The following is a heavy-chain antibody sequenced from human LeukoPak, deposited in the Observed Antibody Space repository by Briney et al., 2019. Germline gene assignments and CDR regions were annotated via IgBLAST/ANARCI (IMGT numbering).Heavy chain of an antibody. D-gene: IGHD1-26*01. CDR1: GFTFSDYY. J-gene: IGHJ4*02. V-gene: IGHV3-11*01. CDR2: ISSSGSTI. Sequence: GGSLRLSCAASGFTFSDYYMSWIREAPGKGLEGGSYISSSGSTIYYADSVKGRFTISRDNAKNSLYLQMNSLRAEDTAVYYCARTTSGSSPDFDYWGQGTLVTVSS. CDR3: ARTTSGSSPDFDY.